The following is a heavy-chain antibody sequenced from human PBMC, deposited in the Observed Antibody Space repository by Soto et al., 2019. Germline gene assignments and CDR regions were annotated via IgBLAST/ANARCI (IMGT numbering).Heavy chain of an antibody. Sequence: SETLSLTCTVSGGSISSYYWSWIRQPAGKGLEWIGRIYTSGSTNYNPSLKSRVTMSVDTSTNQFSLKLSSVTAADTAVYYCAGNLPEYYDILTGYFFDYWGQGTLVTVSS. J-gene: IGHJ4*02. CDR3: AGNLPEYYDILTGYFFDY. V-gene: IGHV4-4*07. D-gene: IGHD3-9*01. CDR1: GGSISSYY. CDR2: IYTSGST.